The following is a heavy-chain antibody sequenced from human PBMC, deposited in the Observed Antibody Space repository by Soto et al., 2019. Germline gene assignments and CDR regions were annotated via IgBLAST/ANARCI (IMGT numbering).Heavy chain of an antibody. CDR3: ARGGWRYCSGGSCYRSQFDYSHYGMHX. J-gene: IGHJ6*02. V-gene: IGHV1-18*04. Sequence: ASVKVSCKASGYTFTSYGISWVRQAPGQGLEWMGFISAYNGNTNYAHKLQGRVTMTTDTSTSTDYMELRSLRSDDTAVYYCARGGWRYCSGGSCYRSQFDYSHYGMHXWGQATSVTVS. CDR1: GYTFTSYG. CDR2: ISAYNGNT. D-gene: IGHD2-15*01.